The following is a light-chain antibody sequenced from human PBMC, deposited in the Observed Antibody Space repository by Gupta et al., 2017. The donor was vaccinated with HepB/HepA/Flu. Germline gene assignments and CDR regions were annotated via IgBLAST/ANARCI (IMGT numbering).Light chain of an antibody. Sequence: QSALTQPASVSGSPGQSLTISCTGTSSDVGSYNHVSWYHQHPGKAPKLMIYDVSNRPSGVPDRFSGSKSGNTASLTISGLQAEDEADYYCSSYTSSSTLVFGGGTKLTVL. J-gene: IGLJ2*01. V-gene: IGLV2-14*01. CDR3: SSYTSSSTLV. CDR2: DVS. CDR1: SSDVGSYNH.